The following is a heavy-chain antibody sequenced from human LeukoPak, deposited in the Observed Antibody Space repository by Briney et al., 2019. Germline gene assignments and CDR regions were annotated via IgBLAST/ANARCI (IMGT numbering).Heavy chain of an antibody. J-gene: IGHJ4*02. V-gene: IGHV3-7*05. Sequence: PGGSLRLSCAASGFTFSSYWMSWVRQAPGKGLEWVANIKQDGIETYYVDSVKGQFTISRDNAKSSLFLQMNSLRAEDTAVYYCSRITWFGSTWFFDYWGQGTLVTVSS. D-gene: IGHD6-13*01. CDR1: GFTFSSYW. CDR2: IKQDGIET. CDR3: SRITWFGSTWFFDY.